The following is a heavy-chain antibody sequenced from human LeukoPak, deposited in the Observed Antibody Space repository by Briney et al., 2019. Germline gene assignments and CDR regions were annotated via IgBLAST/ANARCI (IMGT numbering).Heavy chain of an antibody. CDR1: GYTLTSYA. CDR3: ARTAADGLLWFGELLFDV. V-gene: IGHV1-3*01. D-gene: IGHD3-10*01. Sequence: ASVKVSCKASGYTLTSYAMHWVRQAPGQRLEWMGWINAGNGNTKYSQKFQGRVTITRDTSASTAYMELSSLRSEDTAVYYCARTAADGLLWFGELLFDVWGQGTTVTVSS. CDR2: INAGNGNT. J-gene: IGHJ6*02.